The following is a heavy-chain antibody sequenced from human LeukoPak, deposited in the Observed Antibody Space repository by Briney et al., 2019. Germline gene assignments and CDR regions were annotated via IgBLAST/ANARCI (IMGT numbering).Heavy chain of an antibody. V-gene: IGHV4-4*07. CDR3: ARSLYWYDRFDY. CDR1: GGSISSYY. CDR2: ICTSGST. Sequence: SETLSLTCTVSGGSISSYYWSWIRQPAGKGLEWIGRICTSGSTNYNPSLKSRVTMSVDTSKNQFSLKLSSVTAADTAVYYCARSLYWYDRFDYWGQGTLVTVSS. J-gene: IGHJ4*02. D-gene: IGHD3-22*01.